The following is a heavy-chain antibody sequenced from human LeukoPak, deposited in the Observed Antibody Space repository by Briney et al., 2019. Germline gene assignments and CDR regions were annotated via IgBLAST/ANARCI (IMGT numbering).Heavy chain of an antibody. V-gene: IGHV4-4*07. CDR3: ARESFDWLFDYYYYYGMDV. Sequence: SETLSLTCTVSGGSISSYYWSWIRQPAGKGLEWIGSIYTSGSTNYNPSLKSRVTMSVDTSKNQFSLKLSSVTAADTAVYYCARESFDWLFDYYYYYGMDVWGQGTTVTVSS. J-gene: IGHJ6*02. CDR1: GGSISSYY. D-gene: IGHD3-9*01. CDR2: IYTSGST.